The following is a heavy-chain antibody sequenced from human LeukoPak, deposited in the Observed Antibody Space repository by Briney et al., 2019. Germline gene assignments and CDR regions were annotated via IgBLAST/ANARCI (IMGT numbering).Heavy chain of an antibody. V-gene: IGHV4-34*01. CDR3: TRSGLTGMRKYARADYYYYGMDV. J-gene: IGHJ6*02. Sequence: SETLSLTCAVYGGSFSGYYWSWIRQPPGKGLEWIGEINHSGSTNYNPSLKSRVTISVDTSKNQFSLKLTSVTAADTAVYYCTRSGLTGMRKYARADYYYYGMDVWGQGTAVTVSS. CDR2: INHSGST. CDR1: GGSFSGYY. D-gene: IGHD4/OR15-4a*01.